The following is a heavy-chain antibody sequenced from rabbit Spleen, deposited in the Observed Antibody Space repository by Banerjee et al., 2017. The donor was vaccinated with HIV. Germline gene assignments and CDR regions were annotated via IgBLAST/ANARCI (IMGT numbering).Heavy chain of an antibody. CDR1: GFSFSSRYY. D-gene: IGHD1-1*01. CDR3: ARDLVAVIGWNFNL. CDR2: IGSGATGNT. J-gene: IGHJ4*01. V-gene: IGHV1S45*01. Sequence: QEHLKESGGGLVQPGGSLTLTCTASGFSFSSRYYMCWVRQAPGKGLEWIGCIGSGATGNTYYASWAKGRFTISKTSSTTLTLQMTSLTAADTATYFCARDLVAVIGWNFNLWGPGTLVTVS.